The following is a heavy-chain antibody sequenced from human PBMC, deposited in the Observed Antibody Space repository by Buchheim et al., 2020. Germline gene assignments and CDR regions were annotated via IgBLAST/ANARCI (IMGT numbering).Heavy chain of an antibody. D-gene: IGHD3-3*01. CDR3: AKEHDFWSGYYTTENFYYYYGMDV. CDR1: GFTFSSYG. Sequence: QVQLVESGGGVVQPGRSLRLSCAASGFTFSSYGMHWVRQAPGKGLEWVAVIWYDGSNKYYADSVKGRFTISRDHSKNTLYLQMNSLRAEDTAVYYCAKEHDFWSGYYTTENFYYYYGMDVWGQGTT. CDR2: IWYDGSNK. V-gene: IGHV3-33*06. J-gene: IGHJ6*02.